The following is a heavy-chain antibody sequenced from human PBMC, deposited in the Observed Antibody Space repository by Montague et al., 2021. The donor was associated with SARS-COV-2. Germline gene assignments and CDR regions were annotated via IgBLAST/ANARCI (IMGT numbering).Heavy chain of an antibody. J-gene: IGHJ4*02. CDR2: IYYSGST. CDR3: ARRGDYGGPGFDY. D-gene: IGHD4-23*01. CDR1: GGSVSSRSYY. Sequence: SETLSLTCTVSGGSVSSRSYYWGWIRQPPGKGLEWIGSIYYSGSTYYNPSLKSRVTISVDTSKNQFSLKLSSVTAADTAVYYCARRGDYGGPGFDYWGQGTLVSVSS. V-gene: IGHV4-39*01.